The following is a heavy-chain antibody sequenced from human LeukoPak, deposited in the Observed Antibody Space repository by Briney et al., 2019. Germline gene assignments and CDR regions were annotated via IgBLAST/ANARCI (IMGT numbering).Heavy chain of an antibody. D-gene: IGHD3-10*02. CDR2: IYYSGNT. CDR1: GGSISPYY. J-gene: IGHJ4*02. CDR3: ARWTGSTMFIDY. Sequence: SETLSLTCPVSGGSISPYYWSWIRQPPGQGRGWLGYIYYSGNTDYNPSLKSRVAISVDTSKNQFSLKLSSVTAADTAVYYCARWTGSTMFIDYWGQGTLVTVSS. V-gene: IGHV4-59*01.